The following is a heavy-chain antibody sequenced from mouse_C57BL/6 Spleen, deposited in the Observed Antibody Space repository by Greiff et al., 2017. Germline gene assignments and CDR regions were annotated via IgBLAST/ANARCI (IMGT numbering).Heavy chain of an antibody. V-gene: IGHV8-12*01. Sequence: ESGPGILQSSQTLSLTCSFSGFSLSTSGMGVSWIRQPSGKGLEWLAHIYWDDDKRYNPSLKSRLTISKDTSRNHVFLKITSVDTADTATYYCARRGDYGGGDYFDYWGQGTTLTVSS. CDR1: GFSLSTSGMG. CDR2: IYWDDDK. J-gene: IGHJ2*01. CDR3: ARRGDYGGGDYFDY. D-gene: IGHD2-4*01.